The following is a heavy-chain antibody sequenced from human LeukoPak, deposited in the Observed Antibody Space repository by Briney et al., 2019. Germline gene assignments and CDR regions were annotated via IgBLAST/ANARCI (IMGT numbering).Heavy chain of an antibody. CDR3: AKDLSRWGSYRSDAFDI. CDR1: GFTFDDYA. Sequence: GRSLRLSCAASGFTFDDYAMHWVRQAPGKGLEWVSYISWNSGSIDYGDSVKGRFTISRGNAKKSLYLQMNSLRTEDTALYYCAKDLSRWGSYRSDAFDIWGQGTMVTVSS. J-gene: IGHJ3*02. V-gene: IGHV3-9*01. D-gene: IGHD3-16*02. CDR2: ISWNSGSI.